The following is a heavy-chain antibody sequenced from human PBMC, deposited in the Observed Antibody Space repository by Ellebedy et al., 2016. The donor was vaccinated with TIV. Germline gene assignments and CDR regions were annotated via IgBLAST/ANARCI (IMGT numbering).Heavy chain of an antibody. D-gene: IGHD3-22*01. CDR1: GFSFSTLW. Sequence: PGGSLRLSCAASGFSFSTLWMSWVRQAPGKGLEWVANIKQDGSEKNYVDSVKGRFTISRDNAKNSLYLQMNSLRAEDTAVYYCERVYDSIDYWGQGTLVTVSS. J-gene: IGHJ4*02. V-gene: IGHV3-7*02. CDR3: ERVYDSIDY. CDR2: IKQDGSEK.